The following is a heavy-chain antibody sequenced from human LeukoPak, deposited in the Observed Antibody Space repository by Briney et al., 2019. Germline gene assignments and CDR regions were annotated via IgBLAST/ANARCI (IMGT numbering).Heavy chain of an antibody. J-gene: IGHJ4*02. CDR2: ISGSGGST. CDR1: GFTFSSYA. V-gene: IGHV3-23*01. CDR3: AKVRVTIRGSFDY. Sequence: PGGSLRLSCAASGFTFSSYAMSWVRQAPGKGLEWVSAISGSGGSTYYADSVKGRFTVPRDNSKNTLYLQMNSLRAEDTAVYYCAKVRVTIRGSFDYWGQGTLVTVSS. D-gene: IGHD3-3*01.